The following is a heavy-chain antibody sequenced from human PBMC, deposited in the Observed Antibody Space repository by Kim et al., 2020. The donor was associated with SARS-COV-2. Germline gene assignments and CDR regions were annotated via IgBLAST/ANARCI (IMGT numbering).Heavy chain of an antibody. CDR2: FDPEDGET. D-gene: IGHD6-13*01. CDR3: AIAPIAAAGTNYYYGMDV. V-gene: IGHV1-24*01. Sequence: ASVKVSCKVSGYTLTELPMHWVRQAPGKGLAWMGGFDPEDGETIYAQKFRGRVTMTEDTSTDTAYMELSSLRSEDTAVYYCAIAPIAAAGTNYYYGMDVWGQGTTVTVSS. J-gene: IGHJ6*02. CDR1: GYTLTELP.